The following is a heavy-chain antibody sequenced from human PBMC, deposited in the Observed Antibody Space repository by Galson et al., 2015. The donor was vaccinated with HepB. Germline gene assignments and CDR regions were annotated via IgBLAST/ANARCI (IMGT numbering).Heavy chain of an antibody. V-gene: IGHV3-33*01. CDR3: ARDSGRFCSCCRFFSLFFDY. J-gene: IGHJ4*02. CDR2: IWSDGGNK. Sequence: SLRLSCAASGFTFSSYGMHWVRQAPGEGLECVAVIWSDGGNKYYADSVKGRFTISRDNSKNTLFLQMHSLRADDTAVYYCARDSGRFCSCCRFFSLFFDYWGQGTLVTVSS. CDR1: GFTFSSYG. D-gene: IGHD2-15*01.